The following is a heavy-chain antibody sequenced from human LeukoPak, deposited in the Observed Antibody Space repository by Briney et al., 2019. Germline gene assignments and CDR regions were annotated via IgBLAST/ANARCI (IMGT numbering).Heavy chain of an antibody. CDR3: ARDGSRGNLVTAPDY. V-gene: IGHV3-21*01. Sequence: GGSLRLSCAASGFTFSSYGMNWVRQTPGMGLEHVSSISTTSNYIYYADSVKGRFTISRDNAKNSLYLQMNSLRAEDTAVYYCARDGSRGNLVTAPDYWGQGTLVTVSS. CDR2: ISTTSNYI. CDR1: GFTFSSYG. J-gene: IGHJ4*02. D-gene: IGHD2-21*02.